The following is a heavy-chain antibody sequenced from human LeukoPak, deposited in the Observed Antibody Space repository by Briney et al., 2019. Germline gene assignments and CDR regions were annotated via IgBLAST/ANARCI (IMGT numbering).Heavy chain of an antibody. D-gene: IGHD2-8*01. CDR2: ISYSGST. J-gene: IGHJ3*02. CDR3: TRHRQYDADVFDI. V-gene: IGHV4-59*08. Sequence: SETLSLTCIVSGGSLSSYYWSWIRQPPGKGQEWIGYISYSGSTKYNPSLKSRVTISIDTSKEQFSLNLSSVTAADTAVYYCTRHRQYDADVFDIWGQGTMVTVSS. CDR1: GGSLSSYY.